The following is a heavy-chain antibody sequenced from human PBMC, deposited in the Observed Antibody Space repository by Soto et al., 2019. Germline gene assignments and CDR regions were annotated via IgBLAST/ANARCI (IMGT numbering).Heavy chain of an antibody. J-gene: IGHJ4*01. CDR3: ARGYDYDSGGYLFDY. CDR1: GDSITSGTFY. V-gene: IGHV4-31*03. D-gene: IGHD3-22*01. Sequence: SETLSLTCTVSGDSITSGTFYWNWIRQYPGKGLEWIGYMYYSGSTYYNPSLKSRASISRDTSKNQFSLKLTSVSAADTAVYYCARGYDYDSGGYLFDYWGQGTLVTVSS. CDR2: MYYSGST.